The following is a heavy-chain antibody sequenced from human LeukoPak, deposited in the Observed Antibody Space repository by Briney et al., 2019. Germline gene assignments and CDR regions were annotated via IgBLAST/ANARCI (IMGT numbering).Heavy chain of an antibody. CDR2: ISDSGGST. CDR3: AKPHNLIATFMDV. Sequence: PGGSLRLSCAASGFTFSSYAMSWVRQAPGKGLEWVPAISDSGGSTYYADSVKGRFTISRDNSKNTLYLQMNSLRAEDTAVYYCAKPHNLIATFMDVWGKGTTVTVSS. J-gene: IGHJ6*03. CDR1: GFTFSSYA. D-gene: IGHD5-24*01. V-gene: IGHV3-23*01.